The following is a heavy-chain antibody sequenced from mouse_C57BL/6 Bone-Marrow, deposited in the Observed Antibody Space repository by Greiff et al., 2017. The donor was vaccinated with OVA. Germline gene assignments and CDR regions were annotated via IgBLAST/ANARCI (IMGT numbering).Heavy chain of an antibody. D-gene: IGHD2-2*01. J-gene: IGHJ3*01. CDR1: GYTFTDYE. CDR3: TRGGIYGYTWFAY. V-gene: IGHV1-15*01. CDR2: IDPETGGT. Sequence: QVQLQQSGAELVRPGASVTLSCKASGYTFTDYEMHWVKQTPVPGLEWIGAIDPETGGTAYNQKFKGKAILTADKSSSTAYMELRSLTSEDSAVYYCTRGGIYGYTWFAYWGQGTLGTVSA.